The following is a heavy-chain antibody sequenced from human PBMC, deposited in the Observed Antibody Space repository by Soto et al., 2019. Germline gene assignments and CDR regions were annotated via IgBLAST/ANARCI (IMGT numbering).Heavy chain of an antibody. V-gene: IGHV1-8*01. CDR3: ARERSSGAFDI. CDR1: GYTFTSYD. J-gene: IGHJ3*02. D-gene: IGHD1-26*01. CDR2: MNPNSGNT. Sequence: QVQLVQSGAEVKKPGASVKVSCKTSGYTFTSYDINWVRQATGQGLEWMGWMNPNSGNTAYAQKFQGRVTMTRNTSISTAXXELSSLRSXXXXXXXXARERSSGAFDIWGQGTMVTVSS.